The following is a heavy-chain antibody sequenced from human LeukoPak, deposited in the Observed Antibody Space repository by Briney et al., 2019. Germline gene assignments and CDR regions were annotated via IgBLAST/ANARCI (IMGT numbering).Heavy chain of an antibody. CDR3: AREWQGGIAAAGTRIEGDY. V-gene: IGHV3-7*01. CDR1: GFSFSGYW. J-gene: IGHJ4*02. D-gene: IGHD6-13*01. CDR2: IKQEGSEK. Sequence: GGSLRLSCAVSGFSFSGYWMSWVRQAPGKGLEGVANIKQEGSEKNYVDSVKGPFTISRDNAENSLFLKMNRLRVEDTAVYYCAREWQGGIAAAGTRIEGDYWGQGTLVAVSS.